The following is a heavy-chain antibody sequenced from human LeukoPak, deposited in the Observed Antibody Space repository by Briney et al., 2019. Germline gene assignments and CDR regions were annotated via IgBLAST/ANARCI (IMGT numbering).Heavy chain of an antibody. V-gene: IGHV3-74*01. CDR3: ARDQWVIAVAGVIDY. J-gene: IGHJ4*02. CDR1: GGSISSSRYY. D-gene: IGHD6-19*01. CDR2: INSDGSST. Sequence: PSETLSLTCTVSGGSISSSRYYWGWIRQPPGKGLVWVSRINSDGSSTSYADSVKGRFTISRDNAKNTLYLQMNSLRAEDTAVYYCARDQWVIAVAGVIDYWGQGTLVTVSS.